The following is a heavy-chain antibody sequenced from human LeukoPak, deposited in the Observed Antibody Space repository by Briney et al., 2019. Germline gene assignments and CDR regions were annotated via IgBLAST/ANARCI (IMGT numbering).Heavy chain of an antibody. V-gene: IGHV4-4*07. D-gene: IGHD3-10*01. CDR3: ARQASFYGSGSYFPVGHFVY. J-gene: IGHJ4*02. CDR1: ADSPSSHY. Sequence: SETLSPTCPVSADSPSSHYWGWVRPPAGRGREWIGRIYASGSTNYNTALKSRVTMSVDTSTSQLSLKRRSVTAADTAVDYWARQASFYGSGSYFPVGHFVYCGQETLVTASS. CDR2: IYASGST.